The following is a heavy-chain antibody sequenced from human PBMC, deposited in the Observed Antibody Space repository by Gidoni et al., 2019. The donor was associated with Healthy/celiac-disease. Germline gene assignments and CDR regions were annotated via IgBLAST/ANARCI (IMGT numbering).Heavy chain of an antibody. J-gene: IGHJ4*02. CDR1: GGSFSGYY. CDR3: ARPDTDYGDYGLDY. D-gene: IGHD4-17*01. V-gene: IGHV4-34*01. CDR2: INHSGST. Sequence: QVQLQQWGAGLLKPSETLSLTCAVYGGSFSGYYWSWIRQPPGKGLEWIGEINHSGSTNYNPSLKSRVTISVDTSKNQFSLKLSSVTAADTAVYYCARPDTDYGDYGLDYWGQGTLVTVSS.